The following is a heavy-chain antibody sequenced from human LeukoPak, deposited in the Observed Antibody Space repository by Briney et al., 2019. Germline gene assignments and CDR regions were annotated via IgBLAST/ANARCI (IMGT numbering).Heavy chain of an antibody. CDR1: GGSFSGYY. J-gene: IGHJ4*02. CDR3: ARGRATATTDFDY. CDR2: INHSGST. V-gene: IGHV4-34*01. D-gene: IGHD4-11*01. Sequence: SETLSLTCAVYGGSFSGYYWSWIRQPPGKGLEWIGEINHSGSTNYNPSLKSRVTISVDTSKNQFSLKLSSVTAADTAVYYCARGRATATTDFDYWGQGTLVTVSS.